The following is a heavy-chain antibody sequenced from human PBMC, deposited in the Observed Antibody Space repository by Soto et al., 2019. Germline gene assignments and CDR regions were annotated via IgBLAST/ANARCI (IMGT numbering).Heavy chain of an antibody. V-gene: IGHV2-70*11. CDR1: GFSLSTSGMC. CDR3: ARIGASYYYMDI. Sequence: SGPTLVNPTQTLTLTCIFSGFSLSTSGMCVSWIRQPPGKALEWLARIDWDDDKYYSTSLKTRLTISKDTSKNQVVLTMTNMDPVDTATYYCARIGASYYYMDIWGKGTTVTVSS. D-gene: IGHD4-17*01. J-gene: IGHJ6*03. CDR2: IDWDDDK.